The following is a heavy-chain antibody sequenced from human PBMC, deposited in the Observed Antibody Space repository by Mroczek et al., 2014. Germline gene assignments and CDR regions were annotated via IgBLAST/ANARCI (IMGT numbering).Heavy chain of an antibody. Sequence: QVQLQQWGAGLLKPSETLSLTCAVYGGSFSGYYWSWIRQPPGKGLEWIGEINHSGSTNYNPSLKSRVTISVDTSKNQFSLKLSSVTAADTAVYYCARVPYYYDSSGYWSFIAYWGQGTLVTVSS. D-gene: IGHD3-22*01. V-gene: IGHV4-34*01. CDR2: INHSGST. J-gene: IGHJ4*02. CDR3: ARVPYYYDSSGYWSFIAY. CDR1: GGSFSGYY.